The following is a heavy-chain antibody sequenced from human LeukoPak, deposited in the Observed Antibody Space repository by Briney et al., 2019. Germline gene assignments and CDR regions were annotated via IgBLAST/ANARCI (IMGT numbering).Heavy chain of an antibody. CDR2: ISYDGSNK. D-gene: IGHD3-22*01. CDR3: AKDFYYPPDY. Sequence: GGSLRLSCAASGFTFSSYGMHWVRQAPGKGLEWVAVISYDGSNKYYADSVKGRFTISRDNSKNTLYLQMNSLRAEDTAVYYCAKDFYYPPDYWGQGTLVTVSS. J-gene: IGHJ4*02. CDR1: GFTFSSYG. V-gene: IGHV3-30*18.